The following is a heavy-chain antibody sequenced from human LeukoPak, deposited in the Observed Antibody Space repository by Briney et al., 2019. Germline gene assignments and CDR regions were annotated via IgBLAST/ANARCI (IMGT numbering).Heavy chain of an antibody. CDR2: ISYDGSNK. J-gene: IGHJ3*02. CDR3: ARDKTYYDRPNAFDI. CDR1: GFTFSSYA. Sequence: PGGSLRLSCAASGFTFSSYAMHWVRQAPGKGLEGVAVISYDGSNKYYADSVKGRFTISRDNSKNTLYLQMNSLRAEDTAVYYCARDKTYYDRPNAFDIWGQGTMVTVSS. V-gene: IGHV3-30-3*01. D-gene: IGHD3-22*01.